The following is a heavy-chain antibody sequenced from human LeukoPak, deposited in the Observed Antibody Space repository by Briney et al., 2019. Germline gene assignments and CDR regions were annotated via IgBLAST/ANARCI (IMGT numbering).Heavy chain of an antibody. D-gene: IGHD5-18*01. V-gene: IGHV4-4*07. J-gene: IGHJ4*02. CDR3: ARDSAMLTYFDY. CDR1: GGSISSYY. CDR2: IYTSGST. Sequence: PSETLSLTCTVSGGSISSYYWSWIRQPAGEELEWIGRIYTSGSTNYNPSLKSRVTMSVDTSKNQFSLKVTSLTAADTAVYYCARDSAMLTYFDYWGQGTLVTVSS.